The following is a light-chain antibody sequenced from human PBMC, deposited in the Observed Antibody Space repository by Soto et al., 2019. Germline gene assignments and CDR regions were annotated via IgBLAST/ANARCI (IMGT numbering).Light chain of an antibody. CDR1: SSNIGANYA. V-gene: IGLV1-40*01. CDR3: QSYDSSLTGWV. Sequence: QSVLTRPPSVSGAPGHRVTITCAGSSSNIGANYAVHWYQQLPGTAPKLLIYDYNKRPSGVPDRFSGSKSGTSASLAITGLQAEDEADYYCQSYDSSLTGWVFGTGTKVTVL. CDR2: DYN. J-gene: IGLJ1*01.